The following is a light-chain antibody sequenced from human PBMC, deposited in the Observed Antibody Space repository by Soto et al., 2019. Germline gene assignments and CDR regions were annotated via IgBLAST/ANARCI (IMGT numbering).Light chain of an antibody. CDR1: QTISSW. Sequence: DIQMTQSPSTLSGSVGDRVTITCRASQTISSWLAWYQQKPGKAPKLLIYAASSLQSGVPSRFSGSGSGTDFTLTISSLQPEDFATYYCQQSYSTSFGGGTNVDIK. V-gene: IGKV1-39*01. J-gene: IGKJ4*01. CDR2: AAS. CDR3: QQSYSTS.